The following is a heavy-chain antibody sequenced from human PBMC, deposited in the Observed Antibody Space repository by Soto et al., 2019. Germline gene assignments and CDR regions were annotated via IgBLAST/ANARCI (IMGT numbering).Heavy chain of an antibody. Sequence: EVQLLESGGGLVQPGGSLRLSCAASGITISNYPMSWVRQAPGKGLDWASGISGSGDRTYYADSAKGRFTISKDITKNSLSLQLDSLGVEDTAVYFCVKDDGGYPSTVPHWGQGTLVTVSS. CDR2: ISGSGDRT. CDR3: VKDDGGYPSTVPH. D-gene: IGHD3-22*01. V-gene: IGHV3-23*01. J-gene: IGHJ4*02. CDR1: GITISNYP.